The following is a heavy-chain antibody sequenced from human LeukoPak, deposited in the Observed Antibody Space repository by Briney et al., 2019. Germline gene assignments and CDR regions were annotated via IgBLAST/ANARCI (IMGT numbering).Heavy chain of an antibody. CDR2: ISDSGGST. CDR1: GFTFSSYA. V-gene: IGHV3-23*01. Sequence: GGSLRLSCAASGFTFSSYAMSWVRQAPGKGLEWVSTISDSGGSTYYADSVKGRFTISRDNSKSTLYLQMNSLRADDTAVYYCAKLVAVAGNPTDYWGQGTLVTVSS. D-gene: IGHD6-19*01. CDR3: AKLVAVAGNPTDY. J-gene: IGHJ4*02.